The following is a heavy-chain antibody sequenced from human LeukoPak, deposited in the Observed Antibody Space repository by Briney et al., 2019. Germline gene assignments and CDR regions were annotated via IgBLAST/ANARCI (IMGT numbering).Heavy chain of an antibody. CDR3: ASGTDSSGYYY. J-gene: IGHJ4*02. V-gene: IGHV4-34*01. Sequence: SETLSLTCAVYGGSFSGYYWSWIRQPPGKGLEWIGEINHSGSTNYNPSLKSRVTISVDTSKNQFFLKLSSVTAADTAVYYCASGTDSSGYYYWGQGTLVTVSS. CDR2: INHSGST. D-gene: IGHD3-22*01. CDR1: GGSFSGYY.